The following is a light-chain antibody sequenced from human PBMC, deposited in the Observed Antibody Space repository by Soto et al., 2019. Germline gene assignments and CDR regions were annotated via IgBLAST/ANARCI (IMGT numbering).Light chain of an antibody. V-gene: IGLV1-47*02. CDR1: SXNIGSNY. Sequence: QSVLTQPPSASGTPGQRVTISCSGSSXNIGSNYVYWYQQLPGTAPKLLIYSDDQRPSGVPDRFSGSKSGTSASLAISGLRSEDEAEYYCGAWDDSLTRPVFGTGTKVTVL. J-gene: IGLJ1*01. CDR3: GAWDDSLTRPV. CDR2: SDD.